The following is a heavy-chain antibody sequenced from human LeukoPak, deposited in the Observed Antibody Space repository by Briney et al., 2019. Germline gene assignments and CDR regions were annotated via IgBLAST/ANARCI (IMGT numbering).Heavy chain of an antibody. Sequence: HPGGSLRLFCAASGFTFSSHSMNWVRQAPGKGLEWVSYISSSSSTIYYADSVKGRFTISRDNAKNSLYLQMNSLRAEDTAVYYRARGAYYYEDWGQGTLVTVSS. CDR1: GFTFSSHS. CDR2: ISSSSSTI. V-gene: IGHV3-48*01. CDR3: ARGAYYYED. J-gene: IGHJ4*02. D-gene: IGHD3-22*01.